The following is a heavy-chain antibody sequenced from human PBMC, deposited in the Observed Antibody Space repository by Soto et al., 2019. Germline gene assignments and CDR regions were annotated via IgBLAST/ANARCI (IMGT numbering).Heavy chain of an antibody. V-gene: IGHV1-69*12. Sequence: QVQLVQSGAEVKKPGSSVKLSCKTSGGTFSSYAISWVRQAPGQGLEWMGGIIPIFDTANYAQKFQGRVTITADESTSTDYMELSSLRSEDTAVYYCARHDCISSSCYYYYYYSMDVWGQGTTVTVSS. J-gene: IGHJ6*02. CDR1: GGTFSSYA. D-gene: IGHD2-2*01. CDR2: IIPIFDTA. CDR3: ARHDCISSSCYYYYYYSMDV.